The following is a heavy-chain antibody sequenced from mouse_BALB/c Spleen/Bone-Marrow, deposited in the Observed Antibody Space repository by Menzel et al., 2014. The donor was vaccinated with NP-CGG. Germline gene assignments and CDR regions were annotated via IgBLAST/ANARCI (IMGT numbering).Heavy chain of an antibody. CDR3: ARLAYYDQTEVSFVY. J-gene: IGHJ3*01. CDR1: GFTFSNYG. Sequence: EVHLVESGGGLVKPGGSLKLSCAASGFTFSNYGMSWVRQTPEKRLEWVATISGGGSYTFYSDSVKGRFTISRDNAKNNLYLQLSSLRSEDTALYYCARLAYYDQTEVSFVYWGQGTLVTVSA. V-gene: IGHV5-9-2*01. CDR2: ISGGGSYT. D-gene: IGHD2-4*01.